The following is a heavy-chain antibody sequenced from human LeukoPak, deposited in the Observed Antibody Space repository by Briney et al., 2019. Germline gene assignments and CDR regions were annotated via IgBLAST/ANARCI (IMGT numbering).Heavy chain of an antibody. CDR2: IFYSGST. D-gene: IGHD5-18*01. J-gene: IGHJ4*02. CDR3: ARVQQLWLYYDY. CDR1: GGSISTSSYY. V-gene: IGHV4-39*07. Sequence: SETLSLTCTVSGGSISTSSYYWGWVRQPPGKGLEWIGNIFYSGSTYYSPSLKSRVTISLDTSRNQFSLKLSSVTAADTAVYYCARVQQLWLYYDYWGQGTLVTVSS.